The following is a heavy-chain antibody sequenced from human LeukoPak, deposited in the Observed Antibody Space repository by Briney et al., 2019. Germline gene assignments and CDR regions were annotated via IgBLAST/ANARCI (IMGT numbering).Heavy chain of an antibody. CDR1: GGSISSGSYY. D-gene: IGHD5-24*01. CDR2: FYTSGST. CDR3: ARGRDGYNFLNRGEYYYFDY. J-gene: IGHJ4*02. Sequence: PSETLSLTCTVSGGSISSGSYYWSWIRQPAWKGLEWIGRFYTSGSTNYNPSLKSRVTISVDTSKNQFSLKLNSVTAADTAVYYCARGRDGYNFLNRGEYYYFDYWGQGTLVTVSS. V-gene: IGHV4-61*02.